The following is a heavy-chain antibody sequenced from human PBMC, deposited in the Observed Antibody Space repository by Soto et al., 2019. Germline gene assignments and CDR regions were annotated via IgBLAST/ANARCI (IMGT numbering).Heavy chain of an antibody. CDR1: GFTFSSYA. CDR3: AREGCLGSGGSCYSDY. D-gene: IGHD2-15*01. V-gene: IGHV3-30-3*01. CDR2: ISYDGSNK. J-gene: IGHJ4*02. Sequence: QVQLVESGGGVVQPGRSLRLSCAASGFTFSSYAMPWVRQAPGKGLGWVAVISYDGSNKYYADSVKGRFTISRDNSKNTLYLQMNSLRAEDTAVYYCAREGCLGSGGSCYSDYWGQGTLVTVSS.